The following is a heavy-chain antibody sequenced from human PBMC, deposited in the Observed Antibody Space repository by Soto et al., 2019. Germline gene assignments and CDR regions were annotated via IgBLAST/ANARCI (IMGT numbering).Heavy chain of an antibody. J-gene: IGHJ4*02. CDR3: ASHYYDSSGYLY. V-gene: IGHV4-34*01. Sequence: SETLSLTCAVYGGSFSGYYWSWIRQPPGKGLEWIGEINHSGSTNYNPSLKSRVTISVDTSKNQFSLKLSSVTAADTAVYYCASHYYDSSGYLYWGQGTLVTVSS. D-gene: IGHD3-22*01. CDR1: GGSFSGYY. CDR2: INHSGST.